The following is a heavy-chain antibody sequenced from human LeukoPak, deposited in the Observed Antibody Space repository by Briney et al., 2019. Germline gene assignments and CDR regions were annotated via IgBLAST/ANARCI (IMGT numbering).Heavy chain of an antibody. CDR3: AKKQQRGITIFGVVMNDFDY. CDR2: IRYDGSNK. D-gene: IGHD3-3*01. V-gene: IGHV3-30*02. J-gene: IGHJ4*02. CDR1: GFTFSSYG. Sequence: GGSLRLSCAASGFTFSSYGMHWVRQAPGKGLEWVAFIRYDGSNKYYADSVKGRFTISKDNSKNTLYLEMSSLRAEDTAVYYCAKKQQRGITIFGVVMNDFDYWGQGTLVTVSS.